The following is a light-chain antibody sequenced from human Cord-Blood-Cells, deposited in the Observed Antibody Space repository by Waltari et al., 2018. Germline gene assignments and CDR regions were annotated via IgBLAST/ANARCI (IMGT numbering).Light chain of an antibody. V-gene: IGLV3-16*01. CDR3: LSADSSGSYWV. CDR2: KDS. CDR1: ALPKKY. J-gene: IGLJ3*02. Sequence: SYELTQPPSVSVSLGQMARITCSGEALPKKYAYWYQQKPGQFPVLVIYKDSERPSGIPGRCSGASSGKIVTLTIIGVQAEDEADYYFLSADSSGSYWVLGGGTKLTVL.